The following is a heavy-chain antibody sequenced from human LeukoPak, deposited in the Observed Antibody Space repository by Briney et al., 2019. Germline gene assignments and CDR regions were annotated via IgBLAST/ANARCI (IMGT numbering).Heavy chain of an antibody. CDR2: MSFDGSQI. Sequence: GGSLRLSCAASGFTFSSYAMHWVRQAPGKGLEWVPVMSFDGSQIYYADFVKGRFTISRDNSKSTLYLQMNSLRTEDTAVYYCAREEYDYALGAFDYWGQGTLVTVSS. CDR3: AREEYDYALGAFDY. V-gene: IGHV3-30*04. J-gene: IGHJ4*02. D-gene: IGHD4/OR15-4a*01. CDR1: GFTFSSYA.